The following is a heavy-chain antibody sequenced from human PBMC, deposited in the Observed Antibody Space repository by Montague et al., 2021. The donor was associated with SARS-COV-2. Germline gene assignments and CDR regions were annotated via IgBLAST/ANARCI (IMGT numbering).Heavy chain of an antibody. CDR3: ARGIWFGELLTGYYYYGMDV. V-gene: IGHV6-1*01. CDR1: GDSVSSNSAA. D-gene: IGHD3-10*01. Sequence: CAISGDSVSSNSAAWNWIWQSPSRGFEWLGRTYYRSKWYNDYAVSVKSRITINPDTSKNQFSLQLNSVTPEDTAVYYCARGIWFGELLTGYYYYGMDVWGQGTTVTVSS. J-gene: IGHJ6*02. CDR2: TYYRSKWYN.